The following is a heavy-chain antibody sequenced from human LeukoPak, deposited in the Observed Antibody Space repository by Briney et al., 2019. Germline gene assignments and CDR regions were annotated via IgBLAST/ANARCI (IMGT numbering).Heavy chain of an antibody. CDR1: GGSISSSNW. Sequence: PSETLSLTCAVSGGSISSSNWWNWIRQPPGKGLEWIGSIYYSGSTYYNPSLKSRVTISVDTSKNQFSLELSSVTAADTAVYYCARVQSRLSWFDPWGQGTLVTVSS. J-gene: IGHJ5*02. CDR3: ARVQSRLSWFDP. CDR2: IYYSGST. V-gene: IGHV4-4*02.